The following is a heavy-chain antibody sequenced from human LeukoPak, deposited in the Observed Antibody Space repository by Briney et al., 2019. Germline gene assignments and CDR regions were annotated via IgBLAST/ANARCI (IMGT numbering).Heavy chain of an antibody. D-gene: IGHD3-22*01. CDR2: IIPIFGTA. Sequence: SVKVSCKASGGTFSSYAISWVRQAPGQGLEWMGGIIPIFGTANYAQKFQGRVTITTDESTSTAYMELSSLRSEDTAVYYCARDITHYDTEGPNRVWYFDLWGRGTLVTVSS. CDR3: ARDITHYDTEGPNRVWYFDL. V-gene: IGHV1-69*05. J-gene: IGHJ2*01. CDR1: GGTFSSYA.